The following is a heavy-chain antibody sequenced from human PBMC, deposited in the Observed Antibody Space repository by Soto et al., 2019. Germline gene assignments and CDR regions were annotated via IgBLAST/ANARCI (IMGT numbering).Heavy chain of an antibody. CDR1: GFTFDDYA. D-gene: IGHD6-6*01. CDR3: AKDGGHSSSSYFDY. Sequence: QPGGSLRLSCAASGFTFDDYAMHWVRQAPGKGLEWVSGISWNSGSIGYADSVKGRFTISRDNAKNSLYLQMNSLRAEDTALYYCAKDGGHSSSSYFDYWGQGTLVTVSS. CDR2: ISWNSGSI. J-gene: IGHJ4*02. V-gene: IGHV3-9*01.